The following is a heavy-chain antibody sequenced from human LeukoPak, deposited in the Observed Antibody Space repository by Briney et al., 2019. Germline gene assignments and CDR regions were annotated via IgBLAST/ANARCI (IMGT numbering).Heavy chain of an antibody. V-gene: IGHV1-18*01. CDR1: GHTFTSYG. CDR2: ISAYNGNT. J-gene: IGHJ4*02. Sequence: ASVKVSCKASGHTFTSYGISWVRQAPGQGLGWMGWISAYNGNTNYAQKLQGRVTMTTDTSTSTAYMELRSLRSDDTAVYYCARKEAVAGLFDYWGQGTLVTVSS. D-gene: IGHD6-19*01. CDR3: ARKEAVAGLFDY.